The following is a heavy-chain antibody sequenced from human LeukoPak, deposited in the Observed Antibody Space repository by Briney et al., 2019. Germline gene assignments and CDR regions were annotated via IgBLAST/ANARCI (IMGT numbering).Heavy chain of an antibody. V-gene: IGHV1-46*01. CDR3: ARDYLAVAAPGGPYYYYMDV. CDR2: INPSGGST. D-gene: IGHD6-19*01. J-gene: IGHJ6*03. Sequence: GASVKVSCKASGYTFTSYYMHWVRQAPGQGLEWMGIINPSGGSTSYAQKFQGRVTMTRDTSTSTVYMELSSLRSEDTAVYYCARDYLAVAAPGGPYYYYMDVWGKGTTVTVSS. CDR1: GYTFTSYY.